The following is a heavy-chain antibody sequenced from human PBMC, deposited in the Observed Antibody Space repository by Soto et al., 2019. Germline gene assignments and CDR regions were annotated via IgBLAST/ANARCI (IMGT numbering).Heavy chain of an antibody. CDR2: ISRTGGGT. J-gene: IGHJ1*01. CDR3: ARVNWGYCSGDSCPLGSGYFQY. V-gene: IGHV3-23*01. CDR1: RFTFSHYA. D-gene: IGHD2-15*01. Sequence: GGSLRLSCAASRFTFSHYAMTWVRQAPGKGLQWVSGISRTGGGTYYADSVKGRFTISRDNSKDILFLQMDSLRAEDTAIYYCARVNWGYCSGDSCPLGSGYFQYWGQGTLVTVSS.